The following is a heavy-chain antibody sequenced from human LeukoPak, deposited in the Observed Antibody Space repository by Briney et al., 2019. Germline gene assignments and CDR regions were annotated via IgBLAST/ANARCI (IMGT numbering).Heavy chain of an antibody. CDR1: GGSINNYY. CDR2: IYYNGNT. CDR3: AREYSSGLSWFDP. Sequence: SETLSLTCTLSGGSINNYYWSWIRQPPGKGLEWIGYIYYNGNTNYNPSLKSRVTISVDTSKNQFSLKLSSVTAADTAVYFCAREYSSGLSWFDPWGQGILVTVSS. V-gene: IGHV4-59*01. J-gene: IGHJ5*02. D-gene: IGHD6-19*01.